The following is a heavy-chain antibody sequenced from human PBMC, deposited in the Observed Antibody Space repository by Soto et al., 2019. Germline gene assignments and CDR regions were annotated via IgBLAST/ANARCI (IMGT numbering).Heavy chain of an antibody. D-gene: IGHD3-3*02. V-gene: IGHV1-3*01. CDR2: INAGNGNT. Sequence: ASVKVSCKASGYTFTSYAMHWVRQAPGQRLEWMGWINAGNGNTKYSQKFQGRVTITRDTSASTAYMELSSLRSEDTAVYYCARDPIFGVAPLYPWGQGTLVTVYS. J-gene: IGHJ5*02. CDR3: ARDPIFGVAPLYP. CDR1: GYTFTSYA.